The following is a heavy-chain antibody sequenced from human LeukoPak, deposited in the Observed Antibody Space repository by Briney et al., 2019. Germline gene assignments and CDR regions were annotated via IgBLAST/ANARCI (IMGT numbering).Heavy chain of an antibody. Sequence: GGSLRLSCAASGFTFSSYAMSWVRQAPGKGLEWVSTIIGSGGRTNYADSVKGRFTISRDNSMNTLYVQMNSLRAEDTAVYYCAREIYGDYGLDYWGQGTLVTVSS. CDR2: IIGSGGRT. V-gene: IGHV3-23*01. D-gene: IGHD4-17*01. CDR3: AREIYGDYGLDY. J-gene: IGHJ4*02. CDR1: GFTFSSYA.